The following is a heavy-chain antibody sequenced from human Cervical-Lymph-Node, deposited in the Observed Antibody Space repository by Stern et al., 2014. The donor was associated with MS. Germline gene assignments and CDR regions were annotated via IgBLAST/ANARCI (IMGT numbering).Heavy chain of an antibody. J-gene: IGHJ4*02. CDR1: GYTFTNYY. CDR2: INPSGDIT. Sequence: VQLEESGAEVKKPGASVKVSCKASGYTFTNYYMHWVRQAPGQGLEWMGMINPSGDITRNALKFQGRITMTRDTSTSTVYMELSSLRSADVAIYYCASGRLGYWGQGTLVTVSS. CDR3: ASGRLGY. V-gene: IGHV1-46*01.